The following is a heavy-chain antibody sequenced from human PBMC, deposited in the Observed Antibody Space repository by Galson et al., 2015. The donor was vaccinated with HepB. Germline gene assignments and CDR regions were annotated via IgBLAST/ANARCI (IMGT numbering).Heavy chain of an antibody. J-gene: IGHJ4*02. Sequence: SLRLSCAASGFTFSSYGMKWVRQAPGKGLEWVSGIGESGDSTYYADSVKGRFTISRDNSKNTLYLQMNSLRAEDTAVYFCATCSNTRCPRVWGQGTLVTASS. CDR3: ATCSNTRCPRV. V-gene: IGHV3-23*01. CDR2: IGESGDST. CDR1: GFTFSSYG. D-gene: IGHD2-2*01.